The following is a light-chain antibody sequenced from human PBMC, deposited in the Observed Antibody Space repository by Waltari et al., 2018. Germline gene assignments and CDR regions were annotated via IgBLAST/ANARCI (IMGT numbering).Light chain of an antibody. Sequence: QCALTQPAPVSGSPGPSSPISCPGTSSYVGCYNYVSWYQQYPGKAPKLMIYDVSKRPSGVSNRFSGSKSGNTASMTISGLQAEDEADYYCCSYAGSFTHVLFGGGTKLTVL. CDR1: SSYVGCYNY. CDR3: CSYAGSFTHVL. V-gene: IGLV2-23*02. J-gene: IGLJ2*01. CDR2: DVS.